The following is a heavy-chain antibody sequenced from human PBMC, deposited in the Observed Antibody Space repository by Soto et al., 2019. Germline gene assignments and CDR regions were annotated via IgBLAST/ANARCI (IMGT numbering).Heavy chain of an antibody. V-gene: IGHV3-48*01. J-gene: IGHJ4*02. CDR3: ANGIGTPFPPFDC. Sequence: GGSLRLSCAASGFTFSSYSMNWVRQTPGKGLEWISYISGSSSTIYYTDSVKGRFTISRDNAKNTLYLQMNNLRAEDTAVYYCANGIGTPFPPFDCWGQGTLVTLS. CDR2: ISGSSSTI. D-gene: IGHD1-1*01. CDR1: GFTFSSYS.